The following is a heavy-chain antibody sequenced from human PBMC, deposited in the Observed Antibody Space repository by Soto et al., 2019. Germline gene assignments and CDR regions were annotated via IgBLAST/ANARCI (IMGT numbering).Heavy chain of an antibody. D-gene: IGHD2-2*01. CDR2: ISGSGGST. CDR3: AKALSSTSWTYYYGMDV. V-gene: IGHV3-23*01. CDR1: GFTFSSYA. J-gene: IGHJ6*02. Sequence: PGGSLRLSCAASGFTFSSYAMSWVRKAPGKGLEWVSAISGSGGSTYYADSVKGRFTISRDNSKNTLYLQMNSLRAEDTAVYYCAKALSSTSWTYYYGMDVWGQGTTVTVSS.